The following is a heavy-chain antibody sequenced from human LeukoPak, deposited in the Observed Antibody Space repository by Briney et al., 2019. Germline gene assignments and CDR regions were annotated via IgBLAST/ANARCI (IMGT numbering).Heavy chain of an antibody. CDR2: ISNSGSTI. D-gene: IGHD1-26*01. Sequence: PGGSLRLSCAASGFTFSSYSMSWVRQAPGKGLEWVSYISNSGSTIYYADSVKGRFTISRDIAKSSLYLQMNSLRAEDTAVYYCARKTSGSYGYFDYWGQGTLVTVSS. CDR3: ARKTSGSYGYFDY. V-gene: IGHV3-48*01. CDR1: GFTFSSYS. J-gene: IGHJ4*02.